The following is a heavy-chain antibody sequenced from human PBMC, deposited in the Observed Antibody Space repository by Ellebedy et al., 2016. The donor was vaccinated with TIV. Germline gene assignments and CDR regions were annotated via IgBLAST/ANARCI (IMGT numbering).Heavy chain of an antibody. V-gene: IGHV3-23*01. CDR1: GFTFSTYA. D-gene: IGHD3-10*01. J-gene: IGHJ4*02. CDR3: AKDSGRSGWNSDY. Sequence: GESLKISCVVSGFTFSTYAMRWFRQAPGKGLEWVSALTTGGVTFYAASVKGRFTISRDSSKNTLYLQMNSLRVEDTAIYFCAKDSGRSGWNSDYWGQGTLVTVSS. CDR2: LTTGGVT.